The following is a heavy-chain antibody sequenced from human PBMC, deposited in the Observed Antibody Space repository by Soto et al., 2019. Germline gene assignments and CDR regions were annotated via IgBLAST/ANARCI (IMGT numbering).Heavy chain of an antibody. CDR2: IKQDGSEK. J-gene: IGHJ6*02. V-gene: IGHV3-7*04. D-gene: IGHD3-22*01. CDR1: GFTFSSYW. CDR3: ARFYYDSSGYLPSPYYYYYGMDV. Sequence: RLSCAASGFTFSSYWMSWVRQAPGKGLEWVANIKQDGSEKYYVDSVKGRFTISRDNAKNSLYLQMNSLRAEDTAVYYCARFYYDSSGYLPSPYYYYYGMDVWGQGTTVTVSS.